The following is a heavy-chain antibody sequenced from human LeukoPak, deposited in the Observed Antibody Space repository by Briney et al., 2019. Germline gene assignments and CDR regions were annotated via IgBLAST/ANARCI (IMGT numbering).Heavy chain of an antibody. Sequence: SETLSLTCTVSGGSISSGGYYWSWIRQHPGKGLEWIGYIYYGGSTYYNPSLKSRVTISVDTSKNQFSLKLTSVTAADTAVYYCAREGGPYRPLDYTGQGTLVTVSS. CDR3: AREGGPYRPLDY. J-gene: IGHJ4*02. V-gene: IGHV4-31*03. CDR2: IYYGGST. CDR1: GGSISSGGYY.